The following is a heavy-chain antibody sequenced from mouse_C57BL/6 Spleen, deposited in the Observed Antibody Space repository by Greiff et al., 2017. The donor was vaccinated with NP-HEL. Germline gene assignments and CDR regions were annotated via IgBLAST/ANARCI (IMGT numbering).Heavy chain of an antibody. V-gene: IGHV1-72*01. CDR2: IDPNSGGT. CDR1: GYTFTSYW. D-gene: IGHD2-12*01. Sequence: QVQLKQPGAELVKPGASVKLSCKASGYTFTSYWMHWVKQRPGRGLEWIGRIDPNSGGTKYNEKFKSKATLTVDKPSSTAYMQLSSLTSEDSAVYYCARGGHYSEDWYFDVWGTGTTVTVSS. J-gene: IGHJ1*03. CDR3: ARGGHYSEDWYFDV.